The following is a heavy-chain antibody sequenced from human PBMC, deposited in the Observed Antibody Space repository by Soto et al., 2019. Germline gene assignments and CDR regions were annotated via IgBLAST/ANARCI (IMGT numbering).Heavy chain of an antibody. CDR3: VGVSLTDS. D-gene: IGHD2-21*02. V-gene: IGHV3-7*01. CDR2: IKEDGSDK. J-gene: IGHJ5*02. CDR1: GFPFSSYW. Sequence: EVHLVDSGGGLVQPGGSLRLSCVASGFPFSSYWMSWVRQAPGKGLEWVANIKEDGSDKYYVDSVKGRFTISRDNAKNSLYLQMNSLRVEDTAVYYCVGVSLTDSWGQGTLVAVSS.